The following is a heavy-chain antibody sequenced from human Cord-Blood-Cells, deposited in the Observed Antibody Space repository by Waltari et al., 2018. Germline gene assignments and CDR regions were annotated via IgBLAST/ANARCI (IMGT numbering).Heavy chain of an antibody. D-gene: IGHD6-6*01. Sequence: QVQLVQSGAEVKKPGASVQVSCKASGYTFTSHDINWVRQATGQGLEWMGLMNPNSGNRGYAQKCQGRVTMTRNTSISTAYMELSSLRSEDTAVYYCARSLYSSSLDWGQGTLVIVSS. CDR2: MNPNSGNR. CDR3: ARSLYSSSLD. CDR1: GYTFTSHD. J-gene: IGHJ4*02. V-gene: IGHV1-8*01.